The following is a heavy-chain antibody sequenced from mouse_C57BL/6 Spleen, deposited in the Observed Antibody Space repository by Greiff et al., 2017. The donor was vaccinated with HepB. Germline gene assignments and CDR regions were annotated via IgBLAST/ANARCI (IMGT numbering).Heavy chain of an antibody. CDR1: GYTFTDYN. Sequence: VQLQQSGPELVKPGASVKIPCKASGYTFTDYNMDWVKQSHGKSLEWIGDINPNNGGTNYNQKFKGKATLTVDKSSSTAYMELRSLTSEDTAVYYCARSVGSSGPFAYWGQGTLVTVSA. J-gene: IGHJ3*01. CDR3: ARSVGSSGPFAY. CDR2: INPNNGGT. D-gene: IGHD3-2*02. V-gene: IGHV1-18*01.